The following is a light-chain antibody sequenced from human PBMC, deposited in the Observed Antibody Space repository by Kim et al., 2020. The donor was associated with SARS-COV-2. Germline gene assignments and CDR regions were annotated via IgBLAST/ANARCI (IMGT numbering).Light chain of an antibody. V-gene: IGKV1-8*01. CDR1: QGIISY. Sequence: ASTRYRVPITCRASQGIISYLSWYQHKPGEAPRLLLYAASSLQSGVPSRFSGSGSGTDFTLTISCLQSEDFATYYCQQYNTYPWTFGQGTKVDIK. J-gene: IGKJ1*01. CDR2: AAS. CDR3: QQYNTYPWT.